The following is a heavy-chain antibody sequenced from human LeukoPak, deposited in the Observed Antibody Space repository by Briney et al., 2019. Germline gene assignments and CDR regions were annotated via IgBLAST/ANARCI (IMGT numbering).Heavy chain of an antibody. D-gene: IGHD1-14*01. Sequence: SETLSLTCTVSGGSVSSVSYYWSWIRPPPGKGLEWIGYIHYSGSTNYDPSLKSRTALSIDTSKNQFSLKLSSVTAADTAVYYCVAEHDKVTDDAFDVWGQGTMVTVSS. CDR2: IHYSGST. V-gene: IGHV4-61*01. CDR1: GGSVSSVSYY. CDR3: VAEHDKVTDDAFDV. J-gene: IGHJ3*01.